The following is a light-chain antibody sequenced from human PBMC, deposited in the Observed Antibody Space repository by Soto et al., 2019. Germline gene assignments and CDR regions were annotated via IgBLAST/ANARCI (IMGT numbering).Light chain of an antibody. V-gene: IGKV3-15*01. CDR3: QHSNNWICT. J-gene: IGKJ4*01. CDR1: QAISSN. CDR2: GAS. Sequence: EIVMTQSPATLSVSRGERATLSCRANQAISSNLAWYQQKPGQAPRLLIYGASTRATDIPDRFSGSGSGTEFTLTISILQSEDFAVYYCQHSNNWICTFGEGTKVEIK.